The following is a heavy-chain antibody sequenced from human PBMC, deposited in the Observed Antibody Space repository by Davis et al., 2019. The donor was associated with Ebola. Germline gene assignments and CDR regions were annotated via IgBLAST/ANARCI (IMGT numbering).Heavy chain of an antibody. Sequence: AASVKVSCKASGYTFTSYAMNWVRQAPGQGLEWMGWINTNTGNPTYAQGFTGRFVFSLDTSVSTAYLQISSLKAEDTAVYYCARAILPLRFLEWNFPQAPYGMDVWGKGTTVTVSS. V-gene: IGHV7-4-1*02. CDR1: GYTFTSYA. D-gene: IGHD3-3*01. J-gene: IGHJ6*04. CDR2: INTNTGNP. CDR3: ARAILPLRFLEWNFPQAPYGMDV.